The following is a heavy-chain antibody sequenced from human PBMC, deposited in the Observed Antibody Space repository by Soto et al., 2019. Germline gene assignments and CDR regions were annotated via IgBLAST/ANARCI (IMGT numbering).Heavy chain of an antibody. V-gene: IGHV3-7*03. CDR3: ASSYAH. Sequence: EVQLVESGGGLVRPGGSLRVSCAASGFIYSNYWMNWVRQAPGSGLARVANINYDGSEKHYVDSVKGRFTISRDNAENSLYLEMNSLRVEDTAVYYCASSYAHWGQGTLVTVSS. CDR2: INYDGSEK. CDR1: GFIYSNYW. D-gene: IGHD4-17*01. J-gene: IGHJ4*02.